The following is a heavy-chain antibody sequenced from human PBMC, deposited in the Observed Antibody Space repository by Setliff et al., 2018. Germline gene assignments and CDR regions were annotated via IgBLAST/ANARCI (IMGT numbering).Heavy chain of an antibody. J-gene: IGHJ3*02. CDR3: ARDYYDSRGSYAFDI. Sequence: PSETLSLTCAVYGGSFSGYYWSWIRQPPGKGLEWIGEINHSGSTNYNPSLKSRVTISVDTSKNQFSLNLSSVTAADTAMYYCARDYYDSRGSYAFDIWGQGTMVTVSS. V-gene: IGHV4-34*01. CDR1: GGSFSGYY. D-gene: IGHD3-22*01. CDR2: INHSGST.